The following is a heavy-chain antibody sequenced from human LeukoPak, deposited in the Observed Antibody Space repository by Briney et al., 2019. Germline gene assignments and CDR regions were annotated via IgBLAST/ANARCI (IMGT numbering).Heavy chain of an antibody. Sequence: PSETQSLTCAVYGGSFSGYYWSWIRQPPGKGLEWIGEINHSGSTNYNPSLKSRVTISVDTSKNQFSLKLSSVTAADTAVYYCARVDIVVVPAAIRFDYWGQGTLVTVSS. CDR1: GGSFSGYY. CDR3: ARVDIVVVPAAIRFDY. D-gene: IGHD2-2*02. CDR2: INHSGST. V-gene: IGHV4-34*01. J-gene: IGHJ4*02.